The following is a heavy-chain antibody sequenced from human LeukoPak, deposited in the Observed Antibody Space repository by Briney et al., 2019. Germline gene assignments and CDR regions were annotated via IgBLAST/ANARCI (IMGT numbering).Heavy chain of an antibody. CDR2: INHSGST. D-gene: IGHD3-10*01. Sequence: SETLSLTCAVYGGSFSGYYWSWIRQPPGKGLEWIGEINHSGSTNYNPSLKSRVTISVDTSKNQFSLKLSSVTAADTAVYYCARGGWPRVCFDYWGQGTLVTVSS. CDR1: GGSFSGYY. CDR3: ARGGWPRVCFDY. V-gene: IGHV4-34*01. J-gene: IGHJ4*02.